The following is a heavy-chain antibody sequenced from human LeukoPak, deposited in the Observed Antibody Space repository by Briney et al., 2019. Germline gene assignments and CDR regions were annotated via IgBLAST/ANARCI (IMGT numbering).Heavy chain of an antibody. CDR2: ITWDGGST. CDR3: AKDRAARGRGNYFYMDV. V-gene: IGHV3-43D*03. D-gene: IGHD2/OR15-2a*01. Sequence: GGSLRLSCAASGFTFDDYAMHWVRQASGKGLEWVSHITWDGGSTHYADSVEGRFTISRDNRENSLYLQMNSLRPEDTASYYCAKDRAARGRGNYFYMDVWGKGTTVTVSS. CDR1: GFTFDDYA. J-gene: IGHJ6*03.